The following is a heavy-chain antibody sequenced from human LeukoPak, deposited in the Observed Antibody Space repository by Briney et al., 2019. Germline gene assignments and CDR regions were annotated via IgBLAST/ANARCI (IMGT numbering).Heavy chain of an antibody. CDR2: INHSGST. CDR3: ARVRGRLSWFDR. CDR1: GGSFSGYY. J-gene: IGHJ5*02. Sequence: SETLSLTCAVYGGSFSGYYWSWIRQPPGKGLEWIGEINHSGSTNYNPSLKSRVTISLDTSKNQFSLRLSSVTAADTAVYYCARVRGRLSWFDRWGQGTLVTVSS. V-gene: IGHV4-34*01. D-gene: IGHD2-15*01.